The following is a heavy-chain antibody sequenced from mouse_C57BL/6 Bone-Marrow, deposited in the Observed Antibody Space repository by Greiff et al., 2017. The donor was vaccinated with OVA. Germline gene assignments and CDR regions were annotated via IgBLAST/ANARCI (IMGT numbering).Heavy chain of an antibody. Sequence: EVQLQQSGPVLVKPGASVKMSCKASGYTFTDYYMNWVKQSHGKSLEWIGVINPYNGGTSYNQKFKGKATLTVDKSSSTAYMELNSLTSEDSAVYYCAREGATMVTTRGFAYWGQGTLVTVSA. J-gene: IGHJ3*01. D-gene: IGHD2-2*01. CDR1: GYTFTDYY. V-gene: IGHV1-19*01. CDR3: AREGATMVTTRGFAY. CDR2: INPYNGGT.